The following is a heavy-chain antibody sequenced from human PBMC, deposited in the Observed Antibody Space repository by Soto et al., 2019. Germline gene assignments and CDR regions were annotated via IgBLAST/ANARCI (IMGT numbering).Heavy chain of an antibody. CDR3: ARDRGSGFFCEDYWGMDV. CDR2: IKQDGSET. CDR1: GFSFSTYW. V-gene: IGHV3-7*04. Sequence: EVQLVESGGGLVQPGGSLRLSCAASGFSFSTYWMSWVRQAPGTGLEWVANIKQDGSETFCVDSRKGRFTISRDNAQNSQNLQMNSLRAEVTAVYYCARDRGSGFFCEDYWGMDVWGQGTTVTVSS. D-gene: IGHD6-19*01. J-gene: IGHJ6*02.